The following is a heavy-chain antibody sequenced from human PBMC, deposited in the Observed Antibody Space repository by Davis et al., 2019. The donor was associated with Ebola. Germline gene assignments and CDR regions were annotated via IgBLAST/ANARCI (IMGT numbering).Heavy chain of an antibody. CDR1: GGTFSSYA. V-gene: IGHV1-69*10. D-gene: IGHD4-17*01. CDR2: IIP. Sequence: AASVKVSCKASGGTFSSYAISWVRQAPGQGLEWMGGIIPQKFQGRVTMTRDTSTSTVYMELSSLRSEDTAVYYCARQYGSFDYWGQGTLVTVSS. CDR3: ARQYGSFDY. J-gene: IGHJ4*02.